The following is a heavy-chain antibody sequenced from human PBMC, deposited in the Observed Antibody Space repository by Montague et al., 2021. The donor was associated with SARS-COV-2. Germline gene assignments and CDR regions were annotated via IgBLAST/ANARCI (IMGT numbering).Heavy chain of an antibody. CDR1: GFTLSPHW. CDR2: INTDGSKA. D-gene: IGHD4-23*01. V-gene: IGHV3-74*01. J-gene: IGHJ6*03. CDR3: VRWEVSDDGYYYYMDV. Sequence: SLRLSCAASGFTLSPHWMHWFRQAPGKGLTWVSLINTDGSKAFYGDPVKGRFTISRDNAKNTLFLQMSSLRVEDTAVYYCVRWEVSDDGYYYYMDVWGKGTTVTVSS.